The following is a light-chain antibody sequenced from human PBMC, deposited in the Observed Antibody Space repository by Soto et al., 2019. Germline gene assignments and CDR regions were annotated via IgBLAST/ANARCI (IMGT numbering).Light chain of an antibody. Sequence: EFVLTQSPATLSVSPWERATLSCRASQSVNSNLAWYQQKPGQAPRLLIYDASNRATGIPARFSGSGSGTDFTLTISSLEPEDFAVYYCQQRSNWPRTFGQGTKVDIK. CDR2: DAS. CDR1: QSVNSN. V-gene: IGKV3-11*01. J-gene: IGKJ1*01. CDR3: QQRSNWPRT.